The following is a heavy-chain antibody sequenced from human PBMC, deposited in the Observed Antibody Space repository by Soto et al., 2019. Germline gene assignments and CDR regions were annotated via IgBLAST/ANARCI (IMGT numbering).Heavy chain of an antibody. CDR1: GGSISSYY. D-gene: IGHD1-26*01. J-gene: IGHJ4*02. CDR3: ARSTGGSYSFDY. CDR2: IYYSGST. V-gene: IGHV4-59*01. Sequence: SETLSLTCTVSGGSISSYYWSWIRQPPGKGLERIGYIYYSGSTNYNPSLKSRVTISVDTSKNQFSLKLSSVTAADTAVYYCARSTGGSYSFDYWGQGTRVTVSS.